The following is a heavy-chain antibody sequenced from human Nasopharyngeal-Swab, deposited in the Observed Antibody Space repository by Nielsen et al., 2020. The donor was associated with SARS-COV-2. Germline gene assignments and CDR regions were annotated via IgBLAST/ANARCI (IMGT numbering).Heavy chain of an antibody. CDR2: IKQDGSEK. D-gene: IGHD6-13*01. CDR3: ARVRGAAASH. Sequence: GESLKISCAASGFTFSSYWMSWVRQAPGKGLEWVANIKQDGSEKYYVDSVKGRFTISRDNAKNSLYLQMNSLRAEDTAVYYCARVRGAAASHWGQGTLVTVSS. V-gene: IGHV3-7*01. CDR1: GFTFSSYW. J-gene: IGHJ4*02.